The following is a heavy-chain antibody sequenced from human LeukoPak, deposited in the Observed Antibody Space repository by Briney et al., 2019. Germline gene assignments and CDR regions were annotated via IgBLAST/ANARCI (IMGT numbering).Heavy chain of an antibody. D-gene: IGHD6-19*01. V-gene: IGHV3-9*01. CDR2: MIWNSDSR. CDR3: AKRIVVADKFDY. Sequence: GGSLRLSCAASGFKFDDKATHWVRQSPGKGLEWVSSMIWNSDSRGYAESVKGRFTISSDKAKNSLNLQMNSLRPEDTAIYHCAKRIVVADKFDYRGQGALVTVSS. J-gene: IGHJ4*02. CDR1: GFKFDDKA.